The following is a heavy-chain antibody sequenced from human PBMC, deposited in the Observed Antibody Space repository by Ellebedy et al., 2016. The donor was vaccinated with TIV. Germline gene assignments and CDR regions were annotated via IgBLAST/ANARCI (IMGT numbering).Heavy chain of an antibody. CDR2: MNPDSANS. Sequence: ASVKVSCXASGYTFTSYDINWVRQATGQGLEWMGWMNPDSANSSYALKFQGRVTMTRNTSTSTVYMELSSLRSDDTAVYYCARVGDSWYTGPHYYHSMDVWGQGTTVTVSS. J-gene: IGHJ6*02. V-gene: IGHV1-8*01. D-gene: IGHD2-2*02. CDR3: ARVGDSWYTGPHYYHSMDV. CDR1: GYTFTSYD.